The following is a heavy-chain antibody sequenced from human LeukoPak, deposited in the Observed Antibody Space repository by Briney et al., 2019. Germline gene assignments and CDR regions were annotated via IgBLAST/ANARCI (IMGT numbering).Heavy chain of an antibody. CDR3: ARDRYYNILTGFRRSDGFDI. V-gene: IGHV1-18*01. Sequence: ASVKVSCKASGYTFTSYDINWVRQATGQGLEWMGWISAYNGNRNYAQKLQGRVTMTTDTSTSTAYMELRSLRSDDTAVYYCARDRYYNILTGFRRSDGFDIWGQGTMVTVSS. CDR1: GYTFTSYD. D-gene: IGHD3-9*01. CDR2: ISAYNGNR. J-gene: IGHJ3*02.